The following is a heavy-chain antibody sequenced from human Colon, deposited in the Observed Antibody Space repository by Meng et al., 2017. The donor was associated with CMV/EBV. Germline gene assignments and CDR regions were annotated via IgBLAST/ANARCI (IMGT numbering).Heavy chain of an antibody. D-gene: IGHD3-3*01. V-gene: IGHV3-30*14. CDR1: GFTFSAYP. CDR3: ARGYYDFWSGYSSFDY. CDR2: MSYDGGTK. Sequence: GGSLRLSCAASGFTFSAYPMHWVRQAPGKGLEWVAVMSYDGGTKYYADSVKGRFSISRDNSKNTLYLQMNSLRAEDTAVYYCARGYYDFWSGYSSFDYWGQGTLVTVSS. J-gene: IGHJ4*02.